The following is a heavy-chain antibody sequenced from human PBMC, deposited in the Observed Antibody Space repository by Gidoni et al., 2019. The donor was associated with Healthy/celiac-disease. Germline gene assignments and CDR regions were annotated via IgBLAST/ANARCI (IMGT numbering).Heavy chain of an antibody. CDR2: ISSNGGST. Sequence: EVQLVESGGGLVQPGGSLRLSCAASGFTFSSYAMHWVRQAPGTGLEYVSTISSNGGSTYYANSVKGRFTISRDNSKNTLYLQMGSLRAEDMAVYYCAREEDYYDSSGYPPVYDYWGQGTLVTVSS. V-gene: IGHV3-64*01. CDR3: AREEDYYDSSGYPPVYDY. D-gene: IGHD3-22*01. CDR1: GFTFSSYA. J-gene: IGHJ4*02.